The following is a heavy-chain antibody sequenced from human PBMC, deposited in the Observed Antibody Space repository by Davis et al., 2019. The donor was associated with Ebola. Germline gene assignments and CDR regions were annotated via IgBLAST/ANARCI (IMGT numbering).Heavy chain of an antibody. Sequence: SETLSPTCAVYGGSFSGYYWSWIRQPPGKGLEWIGEINHSGSTNYNPSLKSRVTISVDTSKNQFSLKLSSVTAADTAVYYCARIVDTAIAYYYYYGMDVWGQGTTVTVSS. CDR3: ARIVDTAIAYYYYYGMDV. J-gene: IGHJ6*02. CDR1: GGSFSGYY. CDR2: INHSGST. D-gene: IGHD5-18*01. V-gene: IGHV4-34*01.